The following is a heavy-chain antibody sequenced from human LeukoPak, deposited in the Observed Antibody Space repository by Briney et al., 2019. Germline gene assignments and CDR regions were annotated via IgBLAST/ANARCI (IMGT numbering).Heavy chain of an antibody. D-gene: IGHD2-15*01. V-gene: IGHV4-4*02. CDR3: APSPCSGDSCYRFDF. J-gene: IGHJ4*02. Sequence: SGTLSLTRAVSGASISSSYWWRWVRQPPGKGLEWIGEIHHSGSTKYNPSLKSRVTISVDKSKNQFSLKLSSVTAADTAVYYCAPSPCSGDSCYRFDFWGQGTQVTVSS. CDR2: IHHSGST. CDR1: GASISSSYW.